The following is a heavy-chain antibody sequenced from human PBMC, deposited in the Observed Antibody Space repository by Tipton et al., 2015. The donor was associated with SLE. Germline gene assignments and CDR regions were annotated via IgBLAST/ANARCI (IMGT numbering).Heavy chain of an antibody. Sequence: TLSLTCTVSGGSISSYYWSWVRQPPGKGLEWIGYIYYSGSTNYNPSLKSRVTISVDTSKNQFPLKLSSVTAAGTAVYYCARWAGPTVNFDYWGQGTLVTVSS. CDR3: ARWAGPTVNFDY. D-gene: IGHD4-11*01. V-gene: IGHV4-59*01. CDR2: IYYSGST. J-gene: IGHJ4*02. CDR1: GGSISSYY.